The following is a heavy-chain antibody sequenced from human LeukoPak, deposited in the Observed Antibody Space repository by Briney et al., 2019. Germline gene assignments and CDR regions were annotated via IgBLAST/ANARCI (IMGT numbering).Heavy chain of an antibody. CDR1: GGSISSGDYY. CDR2: IYYSGST. Sequence: SQTLSLTCTVSGGSISSGDYYWSWIRQPPGKGLEWIGYIYYSGSTYYNPSLKSRVTISVDTSKNQFSLKLSSVTAADTAVYYCARALNFWSGWYYYMGVWGKGTTVTVSS. V-gene: IGHV4-30-4*08. CDR3: ARALNFWSGWYYYMGV. D-gene: IGHD3-3*01. J-gene: IGHJ6*03.